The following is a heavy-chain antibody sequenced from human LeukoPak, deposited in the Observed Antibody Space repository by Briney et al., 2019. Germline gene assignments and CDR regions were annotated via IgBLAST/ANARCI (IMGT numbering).Heavy chain of an antibody. CDR2: INPNSGGT. D-gene: IGHD3-9*01. CDR1: GYTFTGCY. J-gene: IGHJ5*02. Sequence: HRASVKVSCKASGYTFTGCYMHWVRQAPGQGLEWMGWINPNSGGTNYAQKFQGRVTMTRDTSISTAYMELSRLRSDDTAVYYCARRRADILTGYPWFDPWGQGTLVTVSS. CDR3: ARRRADILTGYPWFDP. V-gene: IGHV1-2*02.